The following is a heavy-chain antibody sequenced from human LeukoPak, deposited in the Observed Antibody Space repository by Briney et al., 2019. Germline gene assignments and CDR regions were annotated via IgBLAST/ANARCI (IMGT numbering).Heavy chain of an antibody. J-gene: IGHJ3*02. CDR2: IDYRGST. CDR3: ARSRSGYSYDHAAFDI. Sequence: SEPLSLTCTVSGGSISSYYWSWIRQPPGKGLEWIAYIDYRGSTTYNPSLKSRVTISVDTSRNRFSLKLSSVTAADTAVYYCARSRSGYSYDHAAFDIWGQGTMVTVSS. V-gene: IGHV4-59*01. CDR1: GGSISSYY. D-gene: IGHD5-18*01.